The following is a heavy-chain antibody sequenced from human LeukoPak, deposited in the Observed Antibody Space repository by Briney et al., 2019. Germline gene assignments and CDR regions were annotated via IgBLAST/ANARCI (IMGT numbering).Heavy chain of an antibody. CDR2: MYYSGGT. CDR1: GGSVSSYY. D-gene: IGHD3-22*01. V-gene: IGHV4-59*08. CDR3: ARQHSSGYYYFDY. Sequence: PSETLSLTCTVSGGSVSSYYWSWIRQPPGRGLEWIGYMYYSGGTNYNPSLQSRVTISVDTSKNQFSLKLGSVTAADTAVYYCARQHSSGYYYFDYWGQGPLVTVSS. J-gene: IGHJ4*02.